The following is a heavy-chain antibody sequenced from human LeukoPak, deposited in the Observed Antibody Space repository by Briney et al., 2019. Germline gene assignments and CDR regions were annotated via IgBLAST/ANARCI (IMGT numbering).Heavy chain of an antibody. Sequence: GGSLRLSCAASGFTFSSYGMHCVRQAPGKGLEWVAVISYDGSNKYYADSVKGRFTISRDNSKNTLYLQMNSLRAEDTAVYYCAHYYDSSGYEAVNYWGQGTLVTVSS. J-gene: IGHJ4*02. CDR1: GFTFSSYG. D-gene: IGHD3-22*01. CDR3: AHYYDSSGYEAVNY. CDR2: ISYDGSNK. V-gene: IGHV3-30*03.